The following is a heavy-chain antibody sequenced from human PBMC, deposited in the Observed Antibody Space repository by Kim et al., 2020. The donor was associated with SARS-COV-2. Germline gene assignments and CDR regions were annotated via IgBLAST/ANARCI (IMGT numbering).Heavy chain of an antibody. V-gene: IGHV3-53*01. D-gene: IGHD6-19*01. J-gene: IGHJ5*02. Sequence: YYADSVKGRFTISRDNSKNTLYLQMNSLRAEDTAVYYCARAIPGIAVAGTWGQGTLVTVSS. CDR3: ARAIPGIAVAGT.